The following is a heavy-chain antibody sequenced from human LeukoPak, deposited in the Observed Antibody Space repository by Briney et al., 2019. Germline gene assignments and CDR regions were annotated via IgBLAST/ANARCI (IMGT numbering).Heavy chain of an antibody. D-gene: IGHD1-26*01. J-gene: IGHJ4*02. CDR2: INHSGST. Sequence: SETLSLTCAVYGGSFSGYYWSWIRQPPGKGLEWIGEINHSGSTNYNPSLKSRVTISVDTSKNQFSLKLSSVTAADTAVYYCARRFSGRSQNFDYWGQGTLVTVSS. CDR1: GGSFSGYY. V-gene: IGHV4-34*01. CDR3: ARRFSGRSQNFDY.